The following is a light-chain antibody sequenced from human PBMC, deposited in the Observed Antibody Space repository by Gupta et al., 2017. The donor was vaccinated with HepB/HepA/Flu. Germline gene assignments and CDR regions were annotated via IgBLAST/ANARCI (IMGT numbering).Light chain of an antibody. CDR3: QQDDNLPLT. CDR1: PEISNY. V-gene: IGKV1-33*01. Sequence: DIQMTQSPSSLSASVGDRVTITCQASPEISNYLNWYQQKPGKAPKLLIYDASNVETGVPSRFSGSGSGTDFTFTISSLQPEDIATYYCQQDDNLPLTFGQGTRLEIK. J-gene: IGKJ5*01. CDR2: DAS.